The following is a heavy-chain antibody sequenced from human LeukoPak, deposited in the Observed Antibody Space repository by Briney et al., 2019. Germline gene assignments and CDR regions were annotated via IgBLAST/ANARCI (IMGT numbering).Heavy chain of an antibody. CDR1: GFTFSSYG. CDR3: ARARLELRMDWFDP. CDR2: IWYDGSNK. D-gene: IGHD1-7*01. J-gene: IGHJ5*02. Sequence: PGGSLRLSCAASGFTFSSYGMHWVRQAPGKGLEWVAVIWYDGSNKYYAGSVKGRFTISRDNSKNTLYLQMNSLRAEDTAVYYCARARLELRMDWFDPWGQGTLVTVSS. V-gene: IGHV3-33*01.